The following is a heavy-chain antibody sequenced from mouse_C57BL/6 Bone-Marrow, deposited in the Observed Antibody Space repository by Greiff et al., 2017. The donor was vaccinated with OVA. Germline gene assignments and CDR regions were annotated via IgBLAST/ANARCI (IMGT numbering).Heavy chain of an antibody. CDR2: IDPSDSYT. V-gene: IGHV1-50*01. D-gene: IGHD2-2*01. J-gene: IGHJ2*01. CDR1: GYTFTSYW. CDR3: ARLVTTLFDY. Sequence: QVQLKQPGAELVKPGASVKLSCKASGYTFTSYWMQWVKQRPGQGLEWIGEIDPSDSYTNYNQKFKGKATLTVDTSSSTAYMQLSSLTSEDSAVYYCARLVTTLFDYWGQGTTLTVSS.